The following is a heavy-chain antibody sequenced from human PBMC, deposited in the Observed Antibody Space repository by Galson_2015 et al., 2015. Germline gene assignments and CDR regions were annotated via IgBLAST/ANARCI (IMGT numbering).Heavy chain of an antibody. CDR2: ITSSSGTI. V-gene: IGHV3-48*02. D-gene: IGHD3-10*01. CDR1: GFTFSSYS. J-gene: IGHJ2*01. CDR3: AAQLGRGWYFDL. Sequence: SLRLSCAASGFTFSSYSMNWVRQAPGKGLEWVSYITSSSGTIQYADSVKGRFIISRDHAENSLYLQMDSQRDDDTAVYYCAAQLGRGWYFDLWGRGTLVTVSS.